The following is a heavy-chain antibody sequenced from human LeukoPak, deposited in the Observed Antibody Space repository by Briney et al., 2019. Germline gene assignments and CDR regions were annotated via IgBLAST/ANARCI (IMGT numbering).Heavy chain of an antibody. CDR1: GFTFSSYE. CDR2: ISSSGGTI. J-gene: IGHJ4*02. CDR3: ARDLLGFFDY. Sequence: GGSLRLSCAASGFTFSSYEMNWVRQAPGKGLEWVSYISSSGGTIYYADFVKGRFTISRDNAKNSLYLQMNSLRAEDTAVYYCARDLLGFFDYWGQGTLVTVSS. V-gene: IGHV3-48*03. D-gene: IGHD3-16*01.